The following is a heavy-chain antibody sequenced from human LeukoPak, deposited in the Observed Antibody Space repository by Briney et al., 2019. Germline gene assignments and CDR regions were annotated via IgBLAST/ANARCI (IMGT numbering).Heavy chain of an antibody. J-gene: IGHJ1*01. CDR1: GYTFSNYG. CDR2: INAYNGNT. V-gene: IGHV1-18*01. CDR3: ARDSSSWSHAEYFQH. D-gene: IGHD6-13*01. Sequence: ASVKVSCKASGYTFSNYGITWVRQAPGQGLEWMGWINAYNGNTNYAQKLQGRVTMTTDTSTSTAYMELRSLRSDDTAVYYCARDSSSWSHAEYFQHWGQGTLVTVSS.